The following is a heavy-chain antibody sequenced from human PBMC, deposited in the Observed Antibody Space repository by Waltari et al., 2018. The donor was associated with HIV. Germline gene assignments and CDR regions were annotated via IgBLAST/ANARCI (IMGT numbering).Heavy chain of an antibody. Sequence: EVRLVESGGGLVQPGGSLRLSCAASGFTLSSYWMHWVRQAPGKGLVWVSRINSDGSTTSYADSVKGRFTISRDNAKNTLYLQMNRLRAEDTAVYYCAKGGANPIDFWGQGTLVTVSS. CDR3: AKGGANPIDF. J-gene: IGHJ4*02. CDR2: INSDGSTT. V-gene: IGHV3-74*01. CDR1: GFTLSSYW. D-gene: IGHD1-26*01.